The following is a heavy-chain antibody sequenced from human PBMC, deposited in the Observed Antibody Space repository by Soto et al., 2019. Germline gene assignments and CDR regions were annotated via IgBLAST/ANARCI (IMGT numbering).Heavy chain of an antibody. D-gene: IGHD2-2*01. CDR1: GGSISSYY. CDR2: IYTSGST. V-gene: IGHV4-4*07. CDR3: ARACSSTSCYDVFDS. Sequence: SETLSLTCTVSGGSISSYYWSWIWQPAGKGLQWIGRIYTSGSTNYNPSLKSRVTMSVDTSKDQFSLKLSSVTAADTAVYYCARACSSTSCYDVFDSWGQGTQVTVSS. J-gene: IGHJ4*02.